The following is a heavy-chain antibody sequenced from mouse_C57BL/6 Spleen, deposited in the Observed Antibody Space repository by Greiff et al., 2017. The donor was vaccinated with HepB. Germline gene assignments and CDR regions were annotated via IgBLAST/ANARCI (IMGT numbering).Heavy chain of an antibody. Sequence: EVMLVESGGGLVQPGESLKLSCESNEYEFPSHDMSWVRKTPEKRLELVAAINSDGGSTYYPDTMERRFIISRDNTKKTLYLQMSSLRSEDSALYYCARHRQLRLRGYFDYWGQGTTLTVSS. CDR2: INSDGGST. J-gene: IGHJ2*01. V-gene: IGHV5-2*03. D-gene: IGHD3-2*02. CDR1: EYEFPSHD. CDR3: ARHRQLRLRGYFDY.